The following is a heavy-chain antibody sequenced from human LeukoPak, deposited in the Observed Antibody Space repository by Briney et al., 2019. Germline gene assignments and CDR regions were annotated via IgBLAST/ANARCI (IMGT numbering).Heavy chain of an antibody. V-gene: IGHV4-59*08. CDR2: IYHRGST. D-gene: IGHD3-16*01. J-gene: IGHJ3*02. CDR1: GGSVNISY. Sequence: SETLSLTCTVSGGSVNISYWSWIRQPPGKGLEWIGYIYHRGSTNYNPSLKSRITVSVDTSKNQFSLKVTSVTAADTAVYYCARSGVFSGYGAFDTWGQGTMVTVSS. CDR3: ARSGVFSGYGAFDT.